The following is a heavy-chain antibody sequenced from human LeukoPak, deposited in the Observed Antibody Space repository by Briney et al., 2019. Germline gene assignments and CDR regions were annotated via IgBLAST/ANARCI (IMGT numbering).Heavy chain of an antibody. CDR1: GFTVSSNY. CDR2: IYSGGDT. D-gene: IGHD5-18*01. V-gene: IGHV3-53*01. CDR3: ARDPGYSYSYLFDY. Sequence: GGSLRLSCAASGFTVSSNYMSWVRQAPGKGLEWVSVIYSGGDTSYADSVKGRFTISRDSSKNTLYLQMNSLRAEDTAVYYCARDPGYSYSYLFDYWGQGTLVTVSS. J-gene: IGHJ4*02.